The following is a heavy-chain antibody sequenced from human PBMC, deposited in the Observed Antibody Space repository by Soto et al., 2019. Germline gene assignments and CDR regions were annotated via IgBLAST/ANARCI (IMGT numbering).Heavy chain of an antibody. CDR3: ARDGSVWYDNCYYVMDV. CDR1: GGTFSSYA. J-gene: IGHJ6*02. V-gene: IGHV1-69*12. D-gene: IGHD6-19*01. Sequence: QVQLVQSGAEVKKPGSSVKVSCKASGGTFSSYAISWVRQAPGQGLEWMGGIIPIFGTANYAQKFQGRVTITADESTRTAYMEMSSRRYEETVVYYCARDGSVWYDNCYYVMDVWGQGTTVTVSS. CDR2: IIPIFGTA.